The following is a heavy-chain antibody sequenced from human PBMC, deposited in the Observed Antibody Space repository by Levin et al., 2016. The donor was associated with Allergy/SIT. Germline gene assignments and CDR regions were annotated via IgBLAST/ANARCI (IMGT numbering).Heavy chain of an antibody. D-gene: IGHD2-15*01. J-gene: IGHJ6*02. V-gene: IGHV3-30*18. CDR1: GFTFSSYG. Sequence: GGSLRLSCAASGFTFSSYGMHWVRQAPGKGLEWVAVISYDGSNKYYADSVKGRFTISRDNSKNTLYLQMNSLRAEDTAVYYCAKDLSEVVVAATAHYYYGMDVWGQGTTVTVSS. CDR2: ISYDGSNK. CDR3: AKDLSEVVVAATAHYYYGMDV.